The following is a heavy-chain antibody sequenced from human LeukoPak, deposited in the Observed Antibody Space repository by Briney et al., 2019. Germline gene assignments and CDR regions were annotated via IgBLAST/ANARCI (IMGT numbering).Heavy chain of an antibody. Sequence: GGSLRLSCAASGFTFSSYAMSWVRQAPGKGLEWVSAISGSGGSTYYADSVKGRFTISRDNSKNTLYLQMNSLRAEDTAVYYCASVRGMVRGAYDYWGQGTLVTVSS. CDR1: GFTFSSYA. D-gene: IGHD3-10*01. J-gene: IGHJ4*02. V-gene: IGHV3-23*01. CDR2: ISGSGGST. CDR3: ASVRGMVRGAYDY.